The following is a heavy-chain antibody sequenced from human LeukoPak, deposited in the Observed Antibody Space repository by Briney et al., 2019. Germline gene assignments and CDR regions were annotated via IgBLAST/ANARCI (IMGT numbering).Heavy chain of an antibody. Sequence: SETLSLTCTVSGYSISSGYYWGWIRQPPGKGLEWIGSIYYSGSTYYNPSLKSRVTISVDTSKNQFSLKLSSVTAADTAVYYCARDYSSGWYLVDYWGQGTLVTVSS. V-gene: IGHV4-38-2*02. CDR1: GYSISSGYY. CDR3: ARDYSSGWYLVDY. D-gene: IGHD6-19*01. CDR2: IYYSGST. J-gene: IGHJ4*02.